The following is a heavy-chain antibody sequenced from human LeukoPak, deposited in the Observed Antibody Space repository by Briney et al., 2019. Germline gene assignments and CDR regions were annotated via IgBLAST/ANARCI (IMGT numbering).Heavy chain of an antibody. CDR3: ARETIVGATRLLGMDV. J-gene: IGHJ6*02. CDR2: INHSGST. V-gene: IGHV4-34*09. Sequence: SETLSLTCAVYGGSFSGYYWSWIRQPPGKGLEWIGEINHSGSTYYNPSLKSRVTISVDTSKNQFSLELSSVTAADTAVYYCARETIVGATRLLGMDVWGQGTTVTVSS. CDR1: GGSFSGYY. D-gene: IGHD1-26*01.